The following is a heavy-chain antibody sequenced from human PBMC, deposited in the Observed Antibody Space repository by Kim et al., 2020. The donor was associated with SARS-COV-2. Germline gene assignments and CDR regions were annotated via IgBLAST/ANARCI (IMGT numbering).Heavy chain of an antibody. CDR2: IYWDDDK. CDR3: VHRQPYGGNWDVGWFDP. CDR1: GFSLYTSGVG. Sequence: SGPTLVKPTQTLTLTCTFSGFSLYTSGVGVAWLRQAPGKALEHLAIIYWDDDKRYNPSLRSRLTITKDPSRNQVVLTMTNMDPVDTATYFCVHRQPYGGNWDVGWFDPWGRGTLVTVSS. D-gene: IGHD1-1*01. J-gene: IGHJ5*02. V-gene: IGHV2-5*02.